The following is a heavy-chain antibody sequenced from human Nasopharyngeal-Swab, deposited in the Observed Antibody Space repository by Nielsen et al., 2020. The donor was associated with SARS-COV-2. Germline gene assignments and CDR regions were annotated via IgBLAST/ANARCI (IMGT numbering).Heavy chain of an antibody. Sequence: WVRQAPGQGPEWMGWISAYNGNTNYAQKVQGRVTMTTDTSTSTAYMELRSLRSDDTAVYYCARRNYYDSSGHYSGLTDYWGQGTLVTVPS. CDR2: ISAYNGNT. CDR3: ARRNYYDSSGHYSGLTDY. D-gene: IGHD3-22*01. V-gene: IGHV1-18*01. J-gene: IGHJ4*02.